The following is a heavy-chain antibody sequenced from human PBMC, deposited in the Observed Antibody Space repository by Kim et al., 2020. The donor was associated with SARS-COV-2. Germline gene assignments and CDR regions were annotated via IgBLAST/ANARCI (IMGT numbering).Heavy chain of an antibody. CDR1: GGSISSGGYY. CDR3: ARGGEGPGYCSSTSCYTIGLGAFDI. CDR2: IYYSGST. D-gene: IGHD2-2*02. Sequence: SETLSLTCTVSGGSISSGGYYWSWIRQHPGKGLEWIGYIYYSGSTYYNPSLKSRVTISVDTSKNQFSLKLSSVTAADTAVYYCARGGEGPGYCSSTSCYTIGLGAFDIWGQGTMVTVSS. J-gene: IGHJ3*02. V-gene: IGHV4-31*03.